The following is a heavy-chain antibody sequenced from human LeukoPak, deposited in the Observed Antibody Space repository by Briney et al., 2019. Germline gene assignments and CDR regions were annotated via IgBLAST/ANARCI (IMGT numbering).Heavy chain of an antibody. CDR2: ISSSSSYI. CDR3: ARDLMVYAAFDY. CDR1: GFTFSSYS. J-gene: IGHJ4*02. V-gene: IGHV3-21*01. D-gene: IGHD2-8*01. Sequence: GGSLRLSRAASGFTFSSYSMNWVRQAPGKGLEWVSSISSSSSYIYYADSVKGRFTISRDNAKNSLYLQMNSLRAEDTAVYYCARDLMVYAAFDYWGQGTLVTVSS.